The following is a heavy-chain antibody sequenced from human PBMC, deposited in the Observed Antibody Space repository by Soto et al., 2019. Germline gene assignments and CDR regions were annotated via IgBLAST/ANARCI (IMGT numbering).Heavy chain of an antibody. D-gene: IGHD3-10*01. CDR2: INHSGST. V-gene: IGHV4-34*01. Sequence: TSETLSVTCAVYGGSFIGYYWSWIRQPPGKGLEWIGEINHSGSTNYNPSLNSRVTTSVDTSKKQFTPQRSSVTAADTAVYYCARGLWVFNWFDPWGQGTLVTVSS. CDR1: GGSFIGYY. J-gene: IGHJ5*02. CDR3: ARGLWVFNWFDP.